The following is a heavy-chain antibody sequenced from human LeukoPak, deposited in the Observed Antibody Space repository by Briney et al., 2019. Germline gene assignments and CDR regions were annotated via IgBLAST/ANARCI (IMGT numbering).Heavy chain of an antibody. CDR2: IWYDGSNK. D-gene: IGHD3-22*01. Sequence: GGSLRLSCAASGFTFSSYGMHWVRQAPGKGLEWVAVIWYDGSNKYYADSVKGRFTISRDNSKNTLYLQMNSLRAEDTAVYYCARGGYYYHRSEYYYVYDSWGQGTLVTVSS. V-gene: IGHV3-33*01. J-gene: IGHJ4*02. CDR3: ARGGYYYHRSEYYYVYDS. CDR1: GFTFSSYG.